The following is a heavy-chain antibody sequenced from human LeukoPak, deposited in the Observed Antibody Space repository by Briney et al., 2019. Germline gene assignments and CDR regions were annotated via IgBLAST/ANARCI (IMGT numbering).Heavy chain of an antibody. D-gene: IGHD5-12*01. CDR2: VYYGGNT. CDR1: GGSLTSTSYY. CDR3: FSGYDRAYDYFGMDV. Sequence: PSETLSLTCSVSGGSLTSTSYYWGWIRQPPGKGLEWIGTVYYGGNTNSNPSLKSRVSISVDPSESQFSLNLTSVTAADTGGYYFFSGYDRAYDYFGMDVWGKGTAVIVSS. J-gene: IGHJ6*04. V-gene: IGHV4-39*01.